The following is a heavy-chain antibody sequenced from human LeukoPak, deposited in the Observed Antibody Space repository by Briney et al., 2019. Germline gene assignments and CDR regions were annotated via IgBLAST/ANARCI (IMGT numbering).Heavy chain of an antibody. D-gene: IGHD3-3*01. CDR2: INHSGST. Sequence: SETLSLTCAVYGGSFSGYYWSWIRQPPGKGVEWIGEINHSGSTNYNPSLKSRVTISVDTSKNQFSLKLSSVTAADTAVYYCQSRFLEWLLDYWGQGTLVTVSS. CDR1: GGSFSGYY. V-gene: IGHV4-34*01. J-gene: IGHJ4*02. CDR3: QSRFLEWLLDY.